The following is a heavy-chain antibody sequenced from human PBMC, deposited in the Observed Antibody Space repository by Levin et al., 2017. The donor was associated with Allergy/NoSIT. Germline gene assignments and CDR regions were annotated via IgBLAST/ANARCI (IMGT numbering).Heavy chain of an antibody. CDR1: GGSVSGYY. CDR2: IFYTGTT. J-gene: IGHJ4*02. CDR3: ARAPMSVAGTDYSFDY. D-gene: IGHD6-19*01. V-gene: IGHV4-59*02. Sequence: SQTLSLTCIVSGGSVSGYYWTWIRQPPGRGLEWIGYIFYTGTTTYNPALKSRVTISLDTANNQLSLKLSSVTAADTAVYYCARAPMSVAGTDYSFDYWGRGTLVTVSS.